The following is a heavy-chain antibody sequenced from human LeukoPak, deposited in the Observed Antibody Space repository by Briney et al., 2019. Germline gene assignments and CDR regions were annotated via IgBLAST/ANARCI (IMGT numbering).Heavy chain of an antibody. Sequence: SETLSLTCTVSGGSISSSSYYWGWIRQPPGKGLERIGRIYYSGSTYYNPSLKTRVTISVHTSKNQFPLKLSSVTAADTAVYYCARSGPYYYYYYMDVWGKGTTVTISS. CDR1: GGSISSSSYY. D-gene: IGHD2-8*02. J-gene: IGHJ6*03. V-gene: IGHV4-39*01. CDR3: ARSGPYYYYYYMDV. CDR2: IYYSGST.